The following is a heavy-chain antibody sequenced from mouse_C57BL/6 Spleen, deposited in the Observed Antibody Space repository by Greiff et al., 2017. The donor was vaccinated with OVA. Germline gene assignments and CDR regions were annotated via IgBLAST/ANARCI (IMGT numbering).Heavy chain of an antibody. CDR3: ARNFGRLLRAWFAY. J-gene: IGHJ3*01. D-gene: IGHD2-3*01. CDR2: IWSGGST. CDR1: GFSLTSYG. Sequence: QVQLQQSGPGLVQPSQSLSITCTVSGFSLTSYGVHWVRQSPGKGLEWLGVIWSGGSTDYNAAFISRLSIRKDNSKSQVFLKMNSLQADDTAIYYCARNFGRLLRAWFAYWGQGTLVTVSA. V-gene: IGHV2-2*01.